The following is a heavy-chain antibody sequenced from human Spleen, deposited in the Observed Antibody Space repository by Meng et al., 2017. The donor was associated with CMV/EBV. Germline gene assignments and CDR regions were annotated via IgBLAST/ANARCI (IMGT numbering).Heavy chain of an antibody. D-gene: IGHD3-22*01. Sequence: QLELQESGPGLVQPSAPLSLTCTVSGGSICSSSYYWGWIRQPPGKGLEWIGSIYYSGSTYYNPSLKSRVTISVDTSKNQFSLKLSSVTAADTAVYYCARGAWLVSSFDYWGQGTLVTVSS. J-gene: IGHJ4*02. V-gene: IGHV4-39*07. CDR3: ARGAWLVSSFDY. CDR2: IYYSGST. CDR1: GGSICSSSYY.